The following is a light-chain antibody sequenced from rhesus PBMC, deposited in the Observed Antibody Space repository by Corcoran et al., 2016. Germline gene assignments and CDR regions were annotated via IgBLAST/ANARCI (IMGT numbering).Light chain of an antibody. CDR3: PQYNRDPPM. CDR2: YAS. J-gene: IGKJ4*01. CDR1: QGISSY. V-gene: IGKV1-37*01. Sequence: DIQMTQSPSSLSTSVGDRVTITCRASQGISSYIAWYQQKPGKAPKPLFYYASNLGNGVPSRFSGNGSGTEFTLTISGLQPEDFATYYFPQYNRDPPMFGGGTKVEIK.